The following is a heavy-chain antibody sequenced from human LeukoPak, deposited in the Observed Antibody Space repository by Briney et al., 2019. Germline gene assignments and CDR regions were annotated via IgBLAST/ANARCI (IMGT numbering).Heavy chain of an antibody. D-gene: IGHD3-9*01. Sequence: GESLQISCKGSGYSFTSYWIGWVRQMPGKGLEWMGIIYPGDSDTRYSPSFQGQVTISADKSISTAYLQWSSLKASDTAMYYCARLNDILTGYSPYGMDVWGQGTTVTVSS. CDR3: ARLNDILTGYSPYGMDV. V-gene: IGHV5-51*01. CDR1: GYSFTSYW. J-gene: IGHJ6*02. CDR2: IYPGDSDT.